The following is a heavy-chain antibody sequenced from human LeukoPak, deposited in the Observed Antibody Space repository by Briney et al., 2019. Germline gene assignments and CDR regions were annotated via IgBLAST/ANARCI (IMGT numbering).Heavy chain of an antibody. V-gene: IGHV3-66*01. CDR2: IYSGGST. D-gene: IGHD6-19*01. Sequence: GGSLRLSCAASGFTVSSNYIRWVRQARGKGLEWVSDIYSGGSTYYADYVKGRFTISRDKSKNTLYLQMNSLRAEDTAVYYCAKDPFSSGWYGNWFDPWGQGTLVTVSS. CDR3: AKDPFSSGWYGNWFDP. CDR1: GFTVSSNY. J-gene: IGHJ5*02.